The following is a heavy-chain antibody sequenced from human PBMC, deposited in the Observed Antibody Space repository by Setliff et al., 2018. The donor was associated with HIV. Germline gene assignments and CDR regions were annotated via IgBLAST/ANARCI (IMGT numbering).Heavy chain of an antibody. D-gene: IGHD5-12*01. CDR1: GGSFSEYY. V-gene: IGHV4-34*01. CDR2: INHSGST. CDR3: ARGATLLPGYSDRWEYFYMDV. J-gene: IGHJ6*03. Sequence: PSETLSLTCAVYGGSFSEYYWSWIRRSPGKGLEWIGEINHSGSTHYNPPLKSRATISVDTSKNQFSLRLNSVTAADTAVYYCARGATLLPGYSDRWEYFYMDVWGKGTTVTV.